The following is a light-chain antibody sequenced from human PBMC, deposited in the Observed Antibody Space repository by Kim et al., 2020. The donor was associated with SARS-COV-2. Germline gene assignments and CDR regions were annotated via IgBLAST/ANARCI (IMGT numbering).Light chain of an antibody. CDR2: NND. CDR1: TGDYGSST. Sequence: GQQLSTTCSARTGDYGSSTVNLSQYVPETGHTLLLYNNDQRPSGVWDPCSGSKSGTSDSLAITGPQSEDDADYYCATCAGSLTGSVFGGGTQLTVL. J-gene: IGLJ3*02. CDR3: ATCAGSLTGSV. V-gene: IGLV1-44*01.